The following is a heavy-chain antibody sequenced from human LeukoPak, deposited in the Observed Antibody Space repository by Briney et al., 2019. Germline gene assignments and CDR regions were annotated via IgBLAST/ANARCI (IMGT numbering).Heavy chain of an antibody. CDR3: ARGVRGASYGMDV. J-gene: IGHJ6*02. V-gene: IGHV3-21*01. D-gene: IGHD3-10*01. CDR2: ISETSMYT. Sequence: GGSLRLSCAASGFTFSSYSMNWVRQAPGKGLEWVSYISETSMYTYYADSMKGRFTISRDNAKNSLYVQLNGLRAEDTAVYYCARGVRGASYGMDVWGQGTTVTVSS. CDR1: GFTFSSYS.